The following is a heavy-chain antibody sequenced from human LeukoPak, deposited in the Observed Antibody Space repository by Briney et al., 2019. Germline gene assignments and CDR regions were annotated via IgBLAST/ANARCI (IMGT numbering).Heavy chain of an antibody. CDR3: ARHPIFGGTNVYAFDY. V-gene: IGHV4-59*08. CDR2: IYYTGST. CDR1: GGSISSYY. J-gene: IGHJ4*02. Sequence: PSETLSLTCTVSGGSISSYYWSWVQQPPGKGLEYIGYIYYTGSTNSSPSLKSRVTISVDTSKNQFSLKLNSVTAADTAVYYCARHPIFGGTNVYAFDYWGQGTLVTVSS. D-gene: IGHD2-8*01.